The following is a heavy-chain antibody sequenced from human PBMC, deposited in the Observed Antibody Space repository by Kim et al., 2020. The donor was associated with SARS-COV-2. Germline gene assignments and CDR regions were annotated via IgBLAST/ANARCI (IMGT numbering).Heavy chain of an antibody. CDR1: GGSISSSSYY. D-gene: IGHD2-2*01. CDR3: AVPAAMAYYYYGMDV. V-gene: IGHV4-39*01. J-gene: IGHJ6*02. Sequence: SETLSLTCTVSGGSISSSSYYWGWIRQPPGKGLEWIGSIYYSGSTYYNPSLKSRVTISVDTSKNQFSLKLSSVTAADTAVYYCAVPAAMAYYYYGMDVWGQGTTVTVSS. CDR2: IYYSGST.